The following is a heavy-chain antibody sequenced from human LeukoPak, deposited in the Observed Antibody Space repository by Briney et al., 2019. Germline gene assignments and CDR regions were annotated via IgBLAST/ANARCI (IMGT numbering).Heavy chain of an antibody. J-gene: IGHJ5*02. CDR1: GFTFSSDR. CDR2: ITSSSSYI. V-gene: IGHV3-21*01. CDR3: ARGKTSQNIVTRKAYNWFDP. Sequence: GGSLRLSCVASGFTFSSDRMNWVRQAPGKGLEWVSSITSSSSYIYYADSVKGRFTISRDNAQNSLYLQMKSLRAEDTAVYYCARGKTSQNIVTRKAYNWFDPWGQGTLVTVSS. D-gene: IGHD2/OR15-2a*01.